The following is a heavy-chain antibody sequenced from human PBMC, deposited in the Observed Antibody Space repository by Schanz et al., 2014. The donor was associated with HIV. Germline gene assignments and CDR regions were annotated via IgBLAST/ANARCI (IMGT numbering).Heavy chain of an antibody. J-gene: IGHJ5*02. CDR1: GFTFSDYP. Sequence: VQLLESGGGLVQPGGSLRLSCTTSGFTFSDYPVSWLRQAPGKGLEWVAVISYDGTKKHYADSVKGRFTISRDNTKNSLYLQMNSLRAEDTAVYYCARDYHWNWFDPWGQGTLVTVSS. CDR2: ISYDGTKK. D-gene: IGHD1-20*01. V-gene: IGHV3-30*04. CDR3: ARDYHWNWFDP.